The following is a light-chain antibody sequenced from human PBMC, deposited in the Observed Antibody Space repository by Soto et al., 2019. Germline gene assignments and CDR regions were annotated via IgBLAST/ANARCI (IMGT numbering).Light chain of an antibody. CDR3: AAWDDSLSGYV. J-gene: IGLJ1*01. Sequence: LTQPPSASGTPGQRVTISCSGSSSNIGSNYVYWYQQLPGTAPKLLIYKNNQRPSGVPDRFSGSKSGTSASLAISGLRSEDEADYYCAAWDDSLSGYVFGTGTKVTVL. CDR1: SSNIGSNY. CDR2: KNN. V-gene: IGLV1-47*01.